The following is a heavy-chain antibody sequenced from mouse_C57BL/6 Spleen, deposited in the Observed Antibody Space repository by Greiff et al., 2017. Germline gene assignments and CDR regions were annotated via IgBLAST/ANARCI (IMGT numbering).Heavy chain of an antibody. CDR3: TTYYSKEGWFAY. D-gene: IGHD2-5*01. J-gene: IGHJ3*01. CDR1: GFNIKDDY. CDR2: IDPENGDT. V-gene: IGHV14-4*01. Sequence: VQLQQSGAELVRPGASVKLSCTASGFNIKDDYMHWMKQRPEQGLEWIGWIDPENGDTEYASKFQGKATITADTSSNTAYLQLSGLTSEDTAVYYCTTYYSKEGWFAYWGQGTLVTVSA.